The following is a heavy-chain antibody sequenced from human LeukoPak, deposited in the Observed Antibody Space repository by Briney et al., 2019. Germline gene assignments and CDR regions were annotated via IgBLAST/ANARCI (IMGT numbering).Heavy chain of an antibody. CDR1: GGSMSRCY. Sequence: PSETLSLTCTVSGGSMSRCYRRWIREPAGKGLVGSGRITTSGSTNYNPSLKSRVTMSVDTSKSQFSLKLSSVTAADTAVYYCARHYGSGSYANNWFDPWGQGTLVTVSS. D-gene: IGHD3-10*01. J-gene: IGHJ5*02. CDR3: ARHYGSGSYANNWFDP. CDR2: ITTSGST. V-gene: IGHV4-4*07.